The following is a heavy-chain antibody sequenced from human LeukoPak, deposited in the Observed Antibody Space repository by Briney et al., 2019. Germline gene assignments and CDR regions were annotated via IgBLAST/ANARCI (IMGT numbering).Heavy chain of an antibody. D-gene: IGHD2-2*01. CDR1: GFTFRDHG. CDR3: AKDQGMPENWFDP. CDR2: INFKGDGR. J-gene: IGHJ5*02. Sequence: PGGSLRLSCEASGFTFRDHGMSWVRQAPGRGLEWVSGINFKGDGRGYADSVKGRFTISRDNAKNTLYLQMNSLRAEDTAVYYCAKDQGMPENWFDPWGQGTLVTVSS. V-gene: IGHV3-20*04.